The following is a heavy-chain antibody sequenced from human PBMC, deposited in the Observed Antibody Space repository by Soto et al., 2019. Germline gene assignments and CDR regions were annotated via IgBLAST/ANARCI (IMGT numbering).Heavy chain of an antibody. D-gene: IGHD1-1*01. CDR1: GLTVRGKKY. CDR2: LYDVDGT. Sequence: GGSLRLSCAALGLTVRGKKYITWVRQAPGKGLEWVSALYDVDGTYYADSAKGRFTISRDNSNNIIYLQMNSLGPDDTAVYYCASWLEREHAYDIWGPGTMVTVSS. CDR3: ASWLEREHAYDI. J-gene: IGHJ3*02. V-gene: IGHV3-53*01.